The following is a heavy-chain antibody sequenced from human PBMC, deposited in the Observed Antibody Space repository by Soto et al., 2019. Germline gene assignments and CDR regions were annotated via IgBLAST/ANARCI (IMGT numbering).Heavy chain of an antibody. D-gene: IGHD1-26*01. CDR3: AKGFIVGATTPEFDY. CDR2: ISGSGGNT. V-gene: IGHV3-23*01. CDR1: GFTFSSYA. J-gene: IGHJ4*02. Sequence: EVQLLESGGTLVQPGGSLRLSCVASGFTFSSYAMSWVRQAPGKGLEWVSAISGSGGNTYYADSVKGRFTISRDNSKNTLYLQMNSLRAEDTAVYYCAKGFIVGATTPEFDYWCQGTLVTVSS.